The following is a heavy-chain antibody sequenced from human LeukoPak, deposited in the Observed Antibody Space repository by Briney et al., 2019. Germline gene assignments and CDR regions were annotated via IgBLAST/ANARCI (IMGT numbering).Heavy chain of an antibody. D-gene: IGHD3-22*01. CDR3: ARVVPRDYDSSGYLGI. Sequence: ASVKVSCKASGYTFTSYGISWVRQAPGQGLEWMGWISAYNGNTNYAQKLQGRVTMTTDTSTSTAYMELRSLRSDDTAVYYCARVVPRDYDSSGYLGIWGQGTLVTVSS. V-gene: IGHV1-18*01. CDR1: GYTFTSYG. CDR2: ISAYNGNT. J-gene: IGHJ4*02.